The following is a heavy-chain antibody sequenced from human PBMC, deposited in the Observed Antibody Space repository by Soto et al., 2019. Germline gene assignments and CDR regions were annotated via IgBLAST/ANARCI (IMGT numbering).Heavy chain of an antibody. CDR2: IIPIFGTA. V-gene: IGHV1-69*01. CDR3: SRGIYDFWGGYYNVFDP. D-gene: IGHD3-3*01. CDR1: RGSVSISV. Sequence: ASAKIGRAAFRGSVSISVFTGVLQKKGLGLDWMGGIIPIFGTANSAQKFQGRVTITADESTSTAYVELSSLRSEDTAVYYCSRGIYDFWGGYYNVFDPWGQVTRFTVSS. J-gene: IGHJ5*02.